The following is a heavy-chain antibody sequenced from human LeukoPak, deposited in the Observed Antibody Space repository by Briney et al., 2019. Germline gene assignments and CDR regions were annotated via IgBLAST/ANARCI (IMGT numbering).Heavy chain of an antibody. J-gene: IGHJ4*02. V-gene: IGHV4-30-4*08. CDR2: IYYSGST. CDR1: GGSISSGDYY. D-gene: IGHD2-15*01. CDR3: ARVGSGNIDY. Sequence: SETLSLTCTVSGGSISSGDYYWSWIRQPPGKGLEWIGYIYYSGSTYYNPSLKGRVTISVDTSKNPFSLKMSSVTAADTAVYYCARVGSGNIDYWGQGTLVTVSS.